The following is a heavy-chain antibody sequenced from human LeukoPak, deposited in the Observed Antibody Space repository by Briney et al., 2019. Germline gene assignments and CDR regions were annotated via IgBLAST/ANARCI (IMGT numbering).Heavy chain of an antibody. Sequence: GASVKVSCKASGGTFSSYAISWVRQAPGQGLEWMGGIIPIFGTANYAQKFQGRVTITADESTSTAYMELSSLRSEDTAVYYCARARDWAGYSYGFYYWGQGTLATVSS. CDR2: IIPIFGTA. J-gene: IGHJ4*02. CDR1: GGTFSSYA. CDR3: ARARDWAGYSYGFYY. D-gene: IGHD5-18*01. V-gene: IGHV1-69*01.